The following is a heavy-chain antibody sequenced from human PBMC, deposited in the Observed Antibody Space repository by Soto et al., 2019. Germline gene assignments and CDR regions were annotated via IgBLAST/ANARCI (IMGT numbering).Heavy chain of an antibody. V-gene: IGHV3-23*01. CDR3: AKLCIRSCSQPSPFDH. CDR2: ISGSADSS. Sequence: PGGYLRLSCTASGNTFSRIGTAWVRQAPGKGLEWVSAISGSADSSYYADSVKGRFTISRDNPKNTLYLQMDSLRAEDTGVYFCAKLCIRSCSQPSPFDHWGQGTQVTVS. J-gene: IGHJ4*02. D-gene: IGHD3-3*02. CDR1: GNTFSRIG.